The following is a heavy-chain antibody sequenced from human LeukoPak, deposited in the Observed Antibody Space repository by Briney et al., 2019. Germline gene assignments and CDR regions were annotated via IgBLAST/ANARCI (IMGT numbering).Heavy chain of an antibody. Sequence: GGSLRLSCAASGFSFGTNSMNWVRQAPGKGLEWVSSISSSSSYIYYADSVKGRFTISRDNAKNSLYLQMNSLRAEDTAVYYCARGVDIVVVVAAMRHWGQGTLVTVSS. J-gene: IGHJ4*02. D-gene: IGHD2-15*01. V-gene: IGHV3-21*01. CDR3: ARGVDIVVVVAAMRH. CDR1: GFSFGTNS. CDR2: ISSSSSYI.